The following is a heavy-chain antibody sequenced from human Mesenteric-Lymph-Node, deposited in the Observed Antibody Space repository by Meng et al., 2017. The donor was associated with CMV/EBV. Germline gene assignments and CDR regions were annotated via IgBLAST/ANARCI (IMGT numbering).Heavy chain of an antibody. J-gene: IGHJ5*02. Sequence: CKASGYTFTNDEISWVRQATGKGLEGRGGMKPNSGNTGDAQKFQGRLSLTRDTSISTAYMELSGLTSEDTALYYCVRMEIRGIIVPWGQGTLVTVSS. CDR3: VRMEIRGIIVP. CDR1: GYTFTNDE. D-gene: IGHD3-10*01. CDR2: MKPNSGNT. V-gene: IGHV1-8*01.